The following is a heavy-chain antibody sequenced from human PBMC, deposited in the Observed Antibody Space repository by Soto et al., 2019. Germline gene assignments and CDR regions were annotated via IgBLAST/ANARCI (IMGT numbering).Heavy chain of an antibody. D-gene: IGHD1-7*01. Sequence: PGGSLRLSCQASGFNFDNYGMHWVRQAPGKGLEWVAVITYDGSFQYYADSVKGRFTISRDNSKNTLFLHLNTLKPEDTAVYHCAKDRVGGTFYTPLGFWGQGTLATVSS. CDR3: AKDRVGGTFYTPLGF. V-gene: IGHV3-30*18. CDR1: GFNFDNYG. CDR2: ITYDGSFQ. J-gene: IGHJ4*02.